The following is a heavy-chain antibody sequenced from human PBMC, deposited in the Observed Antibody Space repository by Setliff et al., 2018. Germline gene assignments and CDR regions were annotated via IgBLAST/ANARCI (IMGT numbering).Heavy chain of an antibody. CDR3: AKDRSSYYYGSGSYFYGMDV. J-gene: IGHJ6*02. CDR1: GFTFSKYG. CDR2: IRYDGSHK. V-gene: IGHV3-30*02. D-gene: IGHD3-10*01. Sequence: PWGSLRLSCAASGFTFSKYGMHWVRQAPGKGLEWVAFIRYDGSHKYYADSVKGRFTISRDYSKNTLYLQMNSLRAEDTAVYYCAKDRSSYYYGSGSYFYGMDVWGQGTTVTVSS.